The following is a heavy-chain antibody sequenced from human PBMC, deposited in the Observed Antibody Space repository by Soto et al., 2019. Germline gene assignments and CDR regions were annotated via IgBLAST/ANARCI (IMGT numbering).Heavy chain of an antibody. CDR3: ARGDSGPYTYYYSGMDV. D-gene: IGHD3-10*01. CDR1: GFSFSSYA. CDR2: INHGGSEK. Sequence: QVHLVESGGGVVQTGRSLRLSCAASGFSFSSYAMNWVRQAPGKGLEWVAVINHGGSEKHYADSVKGRFTISRDNSKNTLDLQMSDLTVADTAVYYCARGDSGPYTYYYSGMDVWGQGTTVIVSS. J-gene: IGHJ6*02. V-gene: IGHV3-33*01.